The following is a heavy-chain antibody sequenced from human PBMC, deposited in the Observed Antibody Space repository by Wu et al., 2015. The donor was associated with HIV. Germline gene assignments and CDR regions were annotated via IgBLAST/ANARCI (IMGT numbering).Heavy chain of an antibody. V-gene: IGHV1-24*01. J-gene: IGHJ3*02. D-gene: IGHD2/OR15-2a*01. CDR1: GYTLSKLS. Sequence: KPGASVKVSCKVSGYTLSKLSMHWVRQTPGKGLEWMGGFDPKDGEIVYAQNFQGRLTMTEDTSTDTAYVELRSLRFEDTAVYYCATRIGGTIEAFNMWGQGTLVTVSS. CDR2: FDPKDGEI. CDR3: ATRIGGTIEAFNM.